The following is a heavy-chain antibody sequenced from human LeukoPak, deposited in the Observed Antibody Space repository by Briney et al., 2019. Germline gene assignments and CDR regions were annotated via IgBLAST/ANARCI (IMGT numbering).Heavy chain of an antibody. D-gene: IGHD3-3*01. V-gene: IGHV1-46*01. CDR3: ARDLVLRILEWPPGPMDV. CDR1: GHTFTSYY. CDR2: INPSGGST. Sequence: ASAKVSCKASGHTFTSYYMHWVRRAPGQGLEWMGVINPSGGSTSYAQKFQGRVTMTRDTSTSIVYMELSSLRSEDTAVYYCARDLVLRILEWPPGPMDVWGQGTTVTVSS. J-gene: IGHJ6*02.